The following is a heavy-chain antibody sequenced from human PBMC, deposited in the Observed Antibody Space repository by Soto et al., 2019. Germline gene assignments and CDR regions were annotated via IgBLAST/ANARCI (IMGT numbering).Heavy chain of an antibody. CDR1: GFTFSTYS. V-gene: IGHV3-21*01. Sequence: LSCVGSGFTFSTYSINWVRQAPGKGLEWVSSISSRSDIYYADSVKGRFTISRDNAKNSVSLQMNSLRAEDTAVYYCAREYTAWPLAYGLDVWGQGTTVTVSS. J-gene: IGHJ6*02. D-gene: IGHD2-2*02. CDR3: AREYTAWPLAYGLDV. CDR2: ISSRSDI.